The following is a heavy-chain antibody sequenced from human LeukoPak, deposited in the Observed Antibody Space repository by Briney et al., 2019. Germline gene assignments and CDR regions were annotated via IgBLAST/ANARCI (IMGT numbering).Heavy chain of an antibody. D-gene: IGHD1-26*01. CDR3: ARVGAGWELLWPFDY. V-gene: IGHV3-23*01. Sequence: PGGSLRLSCAASGFTFSSYAMSWVRQAPGKGLEWVSAISGSGGSTYYADSVKGRFTISRDNSKNTLYLQMNSLRAEDTAVYYCARVGAGWELLWPFDYWGQGTLVTVSS. CDR2: ISGSGGST. CDR1: GFTFSSYA. J-gene: IGHJ4*02.